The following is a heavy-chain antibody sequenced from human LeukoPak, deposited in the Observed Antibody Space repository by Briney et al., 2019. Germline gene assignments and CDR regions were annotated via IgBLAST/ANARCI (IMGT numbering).Heavy chain of an antibody. CDR1: GYTFTSYA. Sequence: ASVTVSCTASGYTFTSYAMNWVRQAPGQGLEWMGWINTNTGNPTYAQGFTGRFVFSLDTSVSTAYLQISSLKAEDTAVYYCARLVLLWFGELVLSWFDPWGQGTLVTVSS. V-gene: IGHV7-4-1*02. J-gene: IGHJ5*02. D-gene: IGHD3-10*01. CDR3: ARLVLLWFGELVLSWFDP. CDR2: INTNTGNP.